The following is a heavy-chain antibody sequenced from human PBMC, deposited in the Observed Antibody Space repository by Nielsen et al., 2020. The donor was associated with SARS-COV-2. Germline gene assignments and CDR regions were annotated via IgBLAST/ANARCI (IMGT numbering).Heavy chain of an antibody. Sequence: WIRQPPGKGLEWIGEIYHSGSTNYNPSLKSRVTISVDTSKNQFSLKLSSVTAADTAVYYCARVSSDDSSGYYIPKRTNYYYYMDVWGKGTTVTVSS. J-gene: IGHJ6*03. V-gene: IGHV4-4*02. CDR2: IYHSGST. D-gene: IGHD3-22*01. CDR3: ARVSSDDSSGYYIPKRTNYYYYMDV.